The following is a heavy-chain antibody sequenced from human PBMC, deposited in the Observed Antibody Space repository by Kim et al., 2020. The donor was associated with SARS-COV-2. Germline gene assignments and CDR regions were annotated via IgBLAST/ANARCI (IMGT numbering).Heavy chain of an antibody. CDR1: GGSISSSSYY. J-gene: IGHJ4*02. V-gene: IGHV4-39*01. CDR3: ARQRYDSSGYYYQLGDY. Sequence: SETLSLTCTVSGGSISSSSYYWGWIRQPPGKGLEWIGSIYYSGSTYYNPSLKSRVTISVDTSKNQFSLKLSSVTAADTAVYYCARQRYDSSGYYYQLGDYWGQGTLVTVSS. D-gene: IGHD3-22*01. CDR2: IYYSGST.